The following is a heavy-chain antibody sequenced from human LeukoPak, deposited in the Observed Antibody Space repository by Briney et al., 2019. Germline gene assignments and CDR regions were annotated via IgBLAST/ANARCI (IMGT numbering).Heavy chain of an antibody. CDR1: GFTFSNYA. V-gene: IGHV3-23*01. CDR2: ISGSGDST. D-gene: IGHD4-23*01. CDR3: AIGPGGLFHY. J-gene: IGHJ4*02. Sequence: GGSLRLSCAASGFTFSNYAMSWVRQAPGKGLEWVSSISGSGDSTYYADSVKGRFTISRDNSKNTLYLQMNSLRAEDTAVYYCAIGPGGLFHYWGQGTLVTVSS.